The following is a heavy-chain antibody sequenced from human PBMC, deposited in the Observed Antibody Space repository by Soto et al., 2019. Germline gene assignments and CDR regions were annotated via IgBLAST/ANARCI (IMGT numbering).Heavy chain of an antibody. CDR3: TTVCEY. CDR2: IDNDGSGT. CDR1: GIIFTNYW. V-gene: IGHV3-74*01. J-gene: IGHJ4*02. Sequence: EVQLVESGGGLVQPGGSLRLSCAASGIIFTNYWMHWVRQAPGKGLVWVSRIDNDGSGTSYADSVKGRFTISRDNAKNTVYLHMNSLRAEDTAVYYCTTVCEYWGQGTLVTVSS.